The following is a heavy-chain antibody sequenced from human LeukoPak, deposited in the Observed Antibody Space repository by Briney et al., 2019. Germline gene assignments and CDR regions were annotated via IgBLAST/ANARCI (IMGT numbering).Heavy chain of an antibody. J-gene: IGHJ4*02. CDR3: ARVHCRSTSCWYYFDC. CDR2: MNPNSGNT. Sequence: GASVKVSCKASGYTFTSYDINWVRQATGQGLEWMGWMNPNSGNTGYAQKFQGRVTMTRNTSISTAYMELSSLRSEDTAVYYCARVHCRSTSCWYYFDCWGQGTLVNVSS. V-gene: IGHV1-8*01. CDR1: GYTFTSYD. D-gene: IGHD2-2*01.